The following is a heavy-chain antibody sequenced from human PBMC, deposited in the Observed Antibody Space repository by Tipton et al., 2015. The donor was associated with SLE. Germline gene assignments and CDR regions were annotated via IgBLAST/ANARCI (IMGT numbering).Heavy chain of an antibody. CDR3: AREGIGFDY. CDR1: GGSISSYY. V-gene: IGHV4-59*12. D-gene: IGHD2-21*01. CDR2: IYYSGST. J-gene: IGHJ4*02. Sequence: LRLSCTVPGGSISSYYWSWIRQPPGKGLEWIGYIYYSGSTNYNPSLKSRVTISVDTSKNQFSLKLSSVTAADTAVYYCAREGIGFDYWGQGTLVTVSS.